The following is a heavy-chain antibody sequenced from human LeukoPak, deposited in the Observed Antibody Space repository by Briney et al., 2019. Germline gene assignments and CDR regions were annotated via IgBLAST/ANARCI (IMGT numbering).Heavy chain of an antibody. Sequence: PGGSLSLSSACSGFFISYYGISWRRQAPNKGLEWLSTISGSGDSTYYADSVKGRFTIYRDNSKNTLFLQMNSLRAEATDIYYCSNLQYYGSGADYWGQGTLVTVSS. CDR1: GFFISYYG. D-gene: IGHD3-10*01. CDR3: SNLQYYGSGADY. V-gene: IGHV3-23*01. J-gene: IGHJ4*02. CDR2: ISGSGDST.